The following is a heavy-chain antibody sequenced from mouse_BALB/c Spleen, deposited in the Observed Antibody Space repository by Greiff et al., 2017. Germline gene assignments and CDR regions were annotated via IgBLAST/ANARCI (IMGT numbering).Heavy chain of an antibody. V-gene: IGHV5-17*02. D-gene: IGHD2-10*01. CDR3: ARPAYYGNYYFDY. J-gene: IGHJ2*01. Sequence: EVQGVESGGGLVQPGGSRKLSCAASGFTFSSFGMHWVRQAPEKGLEWVAYISSGSSTIYYADTVKGRFTISRDNPKNTLFLQMTSLRSEDTAMYYCARPAYYGNYYFDYWGQGTTLTVSS. CDR2: ISSGSSTI. CDR1: GFTFSSFG.